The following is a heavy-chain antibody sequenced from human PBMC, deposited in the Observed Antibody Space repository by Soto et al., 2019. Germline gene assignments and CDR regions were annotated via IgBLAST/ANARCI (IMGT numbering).Heavy chain of an antibody. J-gene: IGHJ4*02. Sequence: GGSLRLSCAASGFTFSSYGMHWVRQAPGKGLEWVAVISYDGSNKYYADSVKGRFTISRDNSKNTLYLQMNSLRAEDTAVYYCAKESFLSVLLYYFDYWGQGTLVTGSS. CDR1: GFTFSSYG. CDR3: AKESFLSVLLYYFDY. V-gene: IGHV3-30*18. D-gene: IGHD2-15*01. CDR2: ISYDGSNK.